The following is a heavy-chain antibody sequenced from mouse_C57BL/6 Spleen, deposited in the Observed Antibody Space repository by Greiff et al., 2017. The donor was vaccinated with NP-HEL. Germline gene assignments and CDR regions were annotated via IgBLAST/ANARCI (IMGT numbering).Heavy chain of an antibody. CDR3: ARNPFGY. CDR2: ISSGSSTI. V-gene: IGHV5-17*01. J-gene: IGHJ2*01. CDR1: GFTFSDYG. Sequence: EVKVVESGGGLVKPGGSLKLSCAASGFTFSDYGMHWVRQAPEKGLEWVAYISSGSSTIYYVDTVKGRFTISRDNAKNTLFLQMTSLRSEDTAMYYCARNPFGYWGQGTTLTVSS.